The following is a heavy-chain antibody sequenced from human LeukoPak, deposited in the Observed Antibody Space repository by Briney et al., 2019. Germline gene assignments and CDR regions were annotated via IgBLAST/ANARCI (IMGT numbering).Heavy chain of an antibody. CDR2: INTDGSST. CDR3: AREIPTWYSGSQGAFDI. CDR1: GFTFSSYW. Sequence: PGGSLRLSCAASGFTFSSYWMHWVRQAPGKGLVWVSRINTDGSSTSYADSVKGRFTTSRDNAKNTLYLQMNSLRAEDTAVYYCAREIPTWYSGSQGAFDIWGQGTMVTVSS. D-gene: IGHD1-26*01. V-gene: IGHV3-74*01. J-gene: IGHJ3*02.